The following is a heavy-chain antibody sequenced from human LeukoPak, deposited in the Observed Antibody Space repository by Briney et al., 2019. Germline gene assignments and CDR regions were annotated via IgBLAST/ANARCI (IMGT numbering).Heavy chain of an antibody. Sequence: PSETLSLTCAVYGGSFSGYYWGWIRQPPGKGLEWIGGINHSGSTNYNPSLKSGVTISVDTSKNQFSLQLRSVTAADTAVYYCASVPGSSWYWYYYYGMDVWGQGTTVTVSS. V-gene: IGHV4-34*01. J-gene: IGHJ6*02. D-gene: IGHD6-13*01. CDR1: GGSFSGYY. CDR2: INHSGST. CDR3: ASVPGSSWYWYYYYGMDV.